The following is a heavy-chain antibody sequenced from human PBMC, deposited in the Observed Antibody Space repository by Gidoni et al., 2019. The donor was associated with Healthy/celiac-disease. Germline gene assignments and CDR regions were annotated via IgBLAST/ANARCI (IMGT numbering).Heavy chain of an antibody. D-gene: IGHD3-3*01. Sequence: QVQLQESGPGLVKPSETLSLTCTVSDGSISSYYWSWFRQPPGKGREWIGYIYYSGSTNYNPSLKSRVTISVDTSKNQFSLKLSSVTAADTAVYYCARDPHDFWSGHYYYYMDVWGKGTTVTVSS. J-gene: IGHJ6*03. CDR1: DGSISSYY. CDR3: ARDPHDFWSGHYYYYMDV. V-gene: IGHV4-59*01. CDR2: IYYSGST.